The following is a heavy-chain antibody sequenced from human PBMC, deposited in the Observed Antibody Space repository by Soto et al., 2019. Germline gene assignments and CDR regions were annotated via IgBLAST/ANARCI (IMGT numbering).Heavy chain of an antibody. CDR3: ARDGAVAGQNILYDY. J-gene: IGHJ4*02. Sequence: GASVKVSCKASGYTFTGYYMHWVRQAPGQGLEWMGWINPNSGGTNYAQKFQGWVTMTRDTSISTAYMELSRLRSDDTAVYYCARDGAVAGQNILYDYWGQGTLVTVSS. V-gene: IGHV1-2*04. D-gene: IGHD6-19*01. CDR2: INPNSGGT. CDR1: GYTFTGYY.